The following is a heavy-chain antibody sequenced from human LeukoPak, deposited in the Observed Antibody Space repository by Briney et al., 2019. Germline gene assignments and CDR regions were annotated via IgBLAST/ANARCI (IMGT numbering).Heavy chain of an antibody. V-gene: IGHV4-4*07. Sequence: SETLSLTCTVSGGSISSYYWSWIRQPAGKGLEWIGRIYTSGSTNYNPSLKGRVTISVDTSKNQFSLKLSSVTAADTAVYYCARGELWFGERVTEYYYYMDVWGKGTTVTVSS. CDR1: GGSISSYY. J-gene: IGHJ6*03. D-gene: IGHD3-10*01. CDR3: ARGELWFGERVTEYYYYMDV. CDR2: IYTSGST.